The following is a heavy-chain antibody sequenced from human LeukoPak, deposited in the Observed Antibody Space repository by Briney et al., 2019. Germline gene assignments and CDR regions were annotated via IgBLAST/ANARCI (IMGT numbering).Heavy chain of an antibody. V-gene: IGHV3-23*01. D-gene: IGHD3-3*01. J-gene: IGHJ4*02. CDR2: ISGSGGST. CDR3: AKAHTYYDFWSGPSDY. Sequence: RPGGSLRLSCAASGFTFSSYAMSWVRQAPGKGLEWVSAISGSGGSTYYADSVKGRFTISRDNSKNTLYLQMNSLRAEDTAVYYCAKAHTYYDFWSGPSDYWGQGTLVTVSS. CDR1: GFTFSSYA.